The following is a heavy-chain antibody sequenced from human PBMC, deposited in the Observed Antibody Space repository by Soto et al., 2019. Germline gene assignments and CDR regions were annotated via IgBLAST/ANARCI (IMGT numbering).Heavy chain of an antibody. Sequence: GESLKISCKGSGYSFTSYWIGWVRQMPGKGLEWMGIIYPGDSDTRYSPSFQGQVTISADKSISTAYLQWSSLKASDTAMYYCARQSQDYYDSSGGYAFDIWGQGTMVTVSS. CDR2: IYPGDSDT. J-gene: IGHJ3*02. V-gene: IGHV5-51*01. CDR1: GYSFTSYW. CDR3: ARQSQDYYDSSGGYAFDI. D-gene: IGHD3-22*01.